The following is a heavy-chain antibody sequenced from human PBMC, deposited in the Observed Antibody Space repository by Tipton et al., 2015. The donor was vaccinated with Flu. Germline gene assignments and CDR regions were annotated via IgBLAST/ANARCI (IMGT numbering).Heavy chain of an antibody. CDR2: IYYSGTT. CDR1: GASVSNGAYY. J-gene: IGHJ4*02. V-gene: IGHV4-31*03. D-gene: IGHD3-10*01. Sequence: TLSLTCSVSGASVSNGAYYWTWIRQYPGKGLEWIGYIYYSGTTSYNPSLQSRVGISVDTSKNHFSLNVTSVTAADSAIYFCARVLRGLVRGAIIDYWGQGAVVTVSS. CDR3: ARVLRGLVRGAIIDY.